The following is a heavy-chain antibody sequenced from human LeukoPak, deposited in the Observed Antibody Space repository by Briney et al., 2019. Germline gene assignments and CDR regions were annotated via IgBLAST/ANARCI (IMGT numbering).Heavy chain of an antibody. J-gene: IGHJ6*03. Sequence: SETLSLTCNVSGGSISSGSYYWSWIRQPAEKGLEWIGRIYTSGSTNYNPSLESRVTMSVDTSKNHFSLKLTSVTAADTAVYFCARGDYYYYYMDVWGKGTTVTVSS. CDR1: GGSISSGSYY. CDR3: ARGDYYYYYMDV. CDR2: IYTSGST. V-gene: IGHV4-61*02. D-gene: IGHD2-21*01.